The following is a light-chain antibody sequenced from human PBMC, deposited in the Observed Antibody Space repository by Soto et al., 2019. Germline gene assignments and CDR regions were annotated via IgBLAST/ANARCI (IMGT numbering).Light chain of an antibody. CDR2: AAS. J-gene: IGKJ2*01. CDR1: HSISNN. V-gene: IGKV1-39*01. Sequence: DIQMTQSPSSLSASVGDRVTITCRASHSISNNLIWYQQKPGKAPNVLINAASSLQSGVPSRFSGSGSGTDFTLTISSLQPEDFATYYCQQNNSVPRTFGQGTKVDIK. CDR3: QQNNSVPRT.